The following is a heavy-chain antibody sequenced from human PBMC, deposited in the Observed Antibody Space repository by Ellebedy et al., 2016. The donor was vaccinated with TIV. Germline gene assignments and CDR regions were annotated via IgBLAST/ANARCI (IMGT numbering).Heavy chain of an antibody. Sequence: GESLKISCAASGFTFSSYVMNWVRQAPGKGLEWVSSINDISSHIYYADSLRGRFTISRDNAKNSLFLQMDNLRADDTAVYYCARGSSSGWRYYYGMDVWGQGTTVTVSS. CDR2: INDISSHI. D-gene: IGHD6-19*01. V-gene: IGHV3-21*01. CDR3: ARGSSSGWRYYYGMDV. CDR1: GFTFSSYV. J-gene: IGHJ6*02.